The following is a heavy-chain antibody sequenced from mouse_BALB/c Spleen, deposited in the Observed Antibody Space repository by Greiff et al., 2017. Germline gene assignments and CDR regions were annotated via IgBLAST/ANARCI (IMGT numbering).Heavy chain of an antibody. CDR2: ISSGGST. D-gene: IGHD3-1*01. CDR3: ARGRAVFAY. CDR1: GFTFSSYA. J-gene: IGHJ3*01. V-gene: IGHV5-6-5*01. Sequence: EVQRVESGGGLVKPGGSLKLSCAASGFTFSSYAMSWVRQTPEKRLEWVASISSGGSTYYPDSVKGRFTISRDNARNILYLQMSSLRSEDTAMYYCARGRAVFAYWGQGTLVTVSA.